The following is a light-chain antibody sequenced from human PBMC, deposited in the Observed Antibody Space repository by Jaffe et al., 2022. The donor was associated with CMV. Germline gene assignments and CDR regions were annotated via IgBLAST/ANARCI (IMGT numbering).Light chain of an antibody. CDR2: AAS. V-gene: IGKV1-5*03. J-gene: IGKJ4*01. Sequence: DIQMTQSPSTLSASVGDRVTITCRASQSVRRWLAWYQQKPGKAPNLLIYAASNLQSGVPSRFTGSGSDTDFTLTISSLQPDDFATYYCQQYDSEFLTFGGGTKVEIK. CDR1: QSVRRW. CDR3: QQYDSEFLT.